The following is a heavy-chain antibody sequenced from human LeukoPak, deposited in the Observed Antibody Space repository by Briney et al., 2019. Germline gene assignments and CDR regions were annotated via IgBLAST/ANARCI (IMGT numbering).Heavy chain of an antibody. J-gene: IGHJ4*02. CDR1: GYTFTSSD. Sequence: GASVTVTCTASGYTFTSSDKHWGRQAPGQGLEWMGWINPNSGDTNYAQTFQGRVTMTKATSIRTAYMEMSRLSFDATAVYYCSTEAVMRLYLLTLTTGWRQGSLVTVSS. D-gene: IGHD4-17*01. CDR2: INPNSGDT. CDR3: STEAVMRLYLLTLTTG. V-gene: IGHV1-2*02.